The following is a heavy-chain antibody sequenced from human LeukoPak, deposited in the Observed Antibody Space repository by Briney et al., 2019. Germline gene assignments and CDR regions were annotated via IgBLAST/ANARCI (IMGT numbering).Heavy chain of an antibody. V-gene: IGHV3-74*01. CDR3: VPYCYGSGSYYPPNFDY. CDR2: INSDGSST. CDR1: GFTFSSYW. Sequence: GGSLRLSCAASGFTFSSYWMHWVRQAPGKGLVWVSRINSDGSSTSYADSVKGRFTISRDNAKNTLYLQMNSLRAEDTAVYYCVPYCYGSGSYYPPNFDYWGQGTLVTVSS. J-gene: IGHJ4*02. D-gene: IGHD3-10*01.